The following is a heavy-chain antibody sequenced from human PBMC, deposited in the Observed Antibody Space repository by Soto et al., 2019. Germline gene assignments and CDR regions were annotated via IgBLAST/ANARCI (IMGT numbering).Heavy chain of an antibody. V-gene: IGHV4-39*01. Sequence: PSETLSLTCTVSGGSISSSSYYWGWIRRPPGKGLEWIGSIYYSGSTYYSPSLKSRVTISVDTSKNQFSLKLSSVTAADTAVYYCARHRVAVAGTGGFDPWGQGTLVTVSS. J-gene: IGHJ5*02. CDR2: IYYSGST. CDR3: ARHRVAVAGTGGFDP. D-gene: IGHD6-19*01. CDR1: GGSISSSSYY.